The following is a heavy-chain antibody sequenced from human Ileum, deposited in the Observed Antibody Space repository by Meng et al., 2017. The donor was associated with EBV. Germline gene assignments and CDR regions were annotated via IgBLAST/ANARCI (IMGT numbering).Heavy chain of an antibody. CDR2: IRSKTDGGTT. CDR1: GFIFTNAW. D-gene: IGHD2-8*01. CDR3: STVSVVQLGTNRPWP. J-gene: IGHJ5*02. V-gene: IGHV3-15*01. Sequence: VQVVASGGGLVKPGGSLRLSCVAPGFIFTNAWMSWVRQAPGKGLEWIGRIRSKTDGGTTDYAAPVKGRFTISRDDSKNTLYLQMNNLKTEDTAVYYCSTVSVVQLGTNRPWPWGQGTLVTVSS.